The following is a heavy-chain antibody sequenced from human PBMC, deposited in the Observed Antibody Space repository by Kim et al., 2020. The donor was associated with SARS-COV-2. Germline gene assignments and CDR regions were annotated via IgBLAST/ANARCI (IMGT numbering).Heavy chain of an antibody. D-gene: IGHD4-17*01. CDR1: GYTFTSYG. CDR2: ISAYNGNT. CDR3: ARVSATVGYYSYYGMDG. Sequence: ASVKVSCKASGYTFTSYGISWVRQAPGQGLEWMGWISAYNGNTNFAQKLQGRVTMTTDTSTSTAYMELRSLRSDDTAVYYCARVSATVGYYSYYGMDGWGQGTTVTVSS. J-gene: IGHJ6*02. V-gene: IGHV1-18*01.